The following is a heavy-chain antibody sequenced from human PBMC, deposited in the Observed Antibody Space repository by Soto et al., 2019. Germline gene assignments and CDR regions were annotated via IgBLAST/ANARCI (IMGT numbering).Heavy chain of an antibody. CDR2: INPNSGAT. CDR1: GYTFTGYF. Sequence: ASVKVSCKASGYTFTGYFIHWVRQAPRQGLEWVGYINPNSGATKYAPRFQGRVTMTSDTSIRTAYMDLSNLRSDDTAVYYCARGGGMILAPVPWGQGTLVTVSS. J-gene: IGHJ5*02. V-gene: IGHV1-2*02. D-gene: IGHD3-16*01. CDR3: ARGGGMILAPVP.